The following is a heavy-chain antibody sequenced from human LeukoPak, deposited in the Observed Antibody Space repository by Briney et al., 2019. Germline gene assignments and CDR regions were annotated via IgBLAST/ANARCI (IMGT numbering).Heavy chain of an antibody. V-gene: IGHV1-2*02. CDR2: INPNSGGT. CDR3: ARDRGPVGIAAPRWVGDY. J-gene: IGHJ4*02. CDR1: GYTFTGYY. D-gene: IGHD6-6*01. Sequence: ASVNVSCKASGYTFTGYYMHWVRQAPGQGLEWMGGINPNSGGTNYAQKFQGRVTMTRDTSISTAYMELSRLRSDDTAVYYCARDRGPVGIAAPRWVGDYWGQGTLVTVSS.